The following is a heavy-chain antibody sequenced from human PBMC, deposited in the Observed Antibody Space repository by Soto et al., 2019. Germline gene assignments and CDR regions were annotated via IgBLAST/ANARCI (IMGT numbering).Heavy chain of an antibody. Sequence: QLQLQESGSGLVKPSQTLSLTCAVSGGSISSGGYSWSWIRQPPGKGLEWIGYIYHSGSTYYNPSLKRRCTTSVDRSKNQFSLKLSSVTAADTAVYYCAAGGGLPRYYWGQGTLVTVSS. D-gene: IGHD5-12*01. V-gene: IGHV4-30-2*01. CDR2: IYHSGST. CDR1: GGSISSGGYS. J-gene: IGHJ4*02. CDR3: AAGGGLPRYY.